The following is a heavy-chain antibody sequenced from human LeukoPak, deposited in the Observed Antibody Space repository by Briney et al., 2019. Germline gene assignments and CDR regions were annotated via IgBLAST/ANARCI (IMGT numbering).Heavy chain of an antibody. CDR2: ISSSSSYI. CDR3: ARDLAEEVGYSNENGLGY. CDR1: GLTFRSYS. Sequence: GGSLRLSCAASGLTFRSYSMNWVRQAPGKGLEWVSSISSSSSYIYYADSVKGRFTISRDNAKNSLYLQMNSLRAEDTAVYYCARDLAEEVGYSNENGLGYWGQGTLVAVSS. D-gene: IGHD5-18*01. V-gene: IGHV3-21*01. J-gene: IGHJ4*02.